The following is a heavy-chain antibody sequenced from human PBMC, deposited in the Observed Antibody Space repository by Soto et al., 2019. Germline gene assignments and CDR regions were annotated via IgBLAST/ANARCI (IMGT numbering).Heavy chain of an antibody. CDR3: ARGTSRPGWYCY. J-gene: IGHJ4*02. CDR2: IYYSGST. V-gene: IGHV4-59*01. CDR1: GATISSYY. D-gene: IGHD6-19*01. Sequence: PSETLSLTCTVSGATISSYYWSWIRQPPGKGMEWIGYIYYSGSTNYNPSLKSRVTISVYTSKNQFSLKLSSVSAADTAVYYCARGTSRPGWYCYWGQRTLVTVSS.